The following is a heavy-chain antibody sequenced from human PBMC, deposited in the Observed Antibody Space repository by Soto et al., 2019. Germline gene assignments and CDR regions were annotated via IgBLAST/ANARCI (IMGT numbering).Heavy chain of an antibody. J-gene: IGHJ4*02. D-gene: IGHD5-18*01. CDR1: GFSFSRYG. CDR3: AKDGYKYKYYSDY. Sequence: XGSLRLSCAASGFSFSRYGIHWVRQAPGKGLEWVAVISKDGGDKEYAESVKGRCTISRENSKSTVYLQMNSLRVEDTAVYYCAKDGYKYKYYSDYWGQGTLVTVSS. V-gene: IGHV3-30*18. CDR2: ISKDGGDK.